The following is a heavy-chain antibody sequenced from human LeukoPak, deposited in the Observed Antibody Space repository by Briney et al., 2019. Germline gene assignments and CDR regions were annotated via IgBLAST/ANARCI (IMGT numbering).Heavy chain of an antibody. D-gene: IGHD5-18*01. CDR2: IYYTGST. V-gene: IGHV4-39*07. Sequence: SETLSLTCTVSAGSISSSSYYWGWIRQPPGKGLEWIGTIYYTGSTYSNPSLKSRVTISVDTSKNQFSLKLSSVTAADTAVHYCARIVPYNYGYVDNWGQGTLVTVSS. CDR1: AGSISSSSYY. J-gene: IGHJ4*02. CDR3: ARIVPYNYGYVDN.